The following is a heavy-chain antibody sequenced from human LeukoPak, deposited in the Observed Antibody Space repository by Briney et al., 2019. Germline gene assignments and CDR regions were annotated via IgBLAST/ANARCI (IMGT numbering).Heavy chain of an antibody. CDR1: GGSISSGGYY. J-gene: IGHJ5*02. D-gene: IGHD2-2*01. CDR3: ARERVVVPAVSNWFDP. V-gene: IGHV4-31*03. CDR2: IYYSGST. Sequence: ASETLSLTCTVSGGSISSGGYYWSWIRQHPGKGLEWIGYIYYSGSTYYNPSLKSRVTISVDTSKNQFSLKLSSVAAADTAVYYCARERVVVPAVSNWFDPWGQGTLVTVSS.